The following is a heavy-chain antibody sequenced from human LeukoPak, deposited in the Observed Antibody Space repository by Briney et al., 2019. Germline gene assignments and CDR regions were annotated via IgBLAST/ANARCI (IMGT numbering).Heavy chain of an antibody. Sequence: PSETLSLTCTVSGDSTSRYYWSWIRQPPGKGLEWIGYIYYSGSTNYNPSLKSRVTISVDTSKNQFSLRLTSVTAADTAVYYCASFSCSSTTCPRNYYYYMDVWGKGTTVTVSS. CDR2: IYYSGST. J-gene: IGHJ6*03. CDR1: GDSTSRYY. V-gene: IGHV4-59*12. CDR3: ASFSCSSTTCPRNYYYYMDV. D-gene: IGHD2-2*01.